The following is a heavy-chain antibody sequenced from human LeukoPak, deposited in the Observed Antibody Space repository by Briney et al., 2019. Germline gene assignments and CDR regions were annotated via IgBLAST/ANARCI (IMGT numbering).Heavy chain of an antibody. CDR1: GFTFSSYA. D-gene: IGHD6-13*01. Sequence: GGSLRLSCAASGFTFSSYAMGWVRQAPGKGLEWVSAISGSGGSTYYADSVKGRFTISRDNSKNTLYLQMNSLRAEDTAVYYCARSLDIRNKYSSSWYALSTLDFDYWGQGTLVTVSS. V-gene: IGHV3-23*01. J-gene: IGHJ4*02. CDR2: ISGSGGST. CDR3: ARSLDIRNKYSSSWYALSTLDFDY.